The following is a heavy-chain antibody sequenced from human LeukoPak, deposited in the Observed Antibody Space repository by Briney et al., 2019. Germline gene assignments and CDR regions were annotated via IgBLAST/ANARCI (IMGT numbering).Heavy chain of an antibody. CDR1: GFIFTSSA. CDR2: IVVGSGDT. Sequence: ASVKVSCKASGFIFTSSAMKWVRQARGQRLEWIGWIVVGSGDTNYAQNFQERVTITRDMSTSTAYMELSSLRSEDRAVYYCAAEILLSGTTAPYYYYGMDVWGEGTTVTVSS. J-gene: IGHJ6*04. D-gene: IGHD1-20*01. V-gene: IGHV1-58*02. CDR3: AAEILLSGTTAPYYYYGMDV.